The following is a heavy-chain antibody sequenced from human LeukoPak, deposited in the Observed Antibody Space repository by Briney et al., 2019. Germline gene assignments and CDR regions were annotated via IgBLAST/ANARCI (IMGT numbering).Heavy chain of an antibody. Sequence: PSETLSLTCTVSGGSISSYYWSWIRQPPGKGLEWIGYIYYSGSTNYNPSLKSRVTISVDTSKNQFSLKLSSVTAADTAVYYCARFYGDRLFDYWGQGTLVTVSS. D-gene: IGHD4-17*01. CDR1: GGSISSYY. J-gene: IGHJ4*02. CDR3: ARFYGDRLFDY. V-gene: IGHV4-59*01. CDR2: IYYSGST.